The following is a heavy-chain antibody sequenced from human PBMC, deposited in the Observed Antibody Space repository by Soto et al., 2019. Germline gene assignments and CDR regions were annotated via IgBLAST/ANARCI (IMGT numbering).Heavy chain of an antibody. Sequence: SVKVSCKASGYTFSRYGIMWVRQAPGQGLEWMGWISAYNGNTNSAEKLRGRLTMTTDASTTTDYMELRSLRSDDTAIYYCARDQGFRVVINSNWFDPWGQGKLVTVSS. CDR3: ARDQGFRVVINSNWFDP. J-gene: IGHJ5*02. CDR2: ISAYNGNT. CDR1: GYTFSRYG. V-gene: IGHV1-18*01. D-gene: IGHD2-21*01.